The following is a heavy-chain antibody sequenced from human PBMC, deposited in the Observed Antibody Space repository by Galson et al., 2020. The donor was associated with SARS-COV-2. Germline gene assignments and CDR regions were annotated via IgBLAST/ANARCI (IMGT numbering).Heavy chain of an antibody. J-gene: IGHJ4*02. CDR2: ISGYNGNT. CDR3: ARDDAWFDY. Sequence: ASVKVSCKAFGYTFTNYGISWVRQAPGQGLEWLGWISGYNGNTNYAQKLQGRVTMTTDTSTSTAHMEVRSLTFDDTAVYYCARDDAWFDYWGQGTLVTVSS. D-gene: IGHD3-16*01. V-gene: IGHV1-18*01. CDR1: GYTFTNYG.